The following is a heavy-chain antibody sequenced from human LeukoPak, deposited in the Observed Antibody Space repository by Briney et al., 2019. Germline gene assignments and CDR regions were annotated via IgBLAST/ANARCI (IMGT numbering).Heavy chain of an antibody. CDR1: GYTFTGYY. CDR3: AATSLTYYYDSSGYLPYGMDV. D-gene: IGHD3-22*01. Sequence: GASVKVSCKASGYTFTGYYMHWVRQAPGQGLEWMGWINPNSGGTNYAQKFQGRVTMTRDTSISTAYMELSRLRSDDTAVYYCAATSLTYYYDSSGYLPYGMDVWGQGTTVTVSS. V-gene: IGHV1-2*02. J-gene: IGHJ6*02. CDR2: INPNSGGT.